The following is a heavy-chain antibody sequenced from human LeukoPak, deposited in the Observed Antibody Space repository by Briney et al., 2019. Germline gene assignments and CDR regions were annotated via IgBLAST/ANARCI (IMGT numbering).Heavy chain of an antibody. V-gene: IGHV1-3*03. J-gene: IGHJ4*02. CDR1: RYTFTDYA. Sequence: GASVKVSCKASRYTFTDYALHWVRQAPGQSLEWMGWITTGRGETRYSQEFRRRITFTRDTSASTVYMDLSDLRSEDTAVYYCARGGKQWRGGNYFDSWGQGTLVAVSS. CDR2: ITTGRGET. CDR3: ARGGKQWRGGNYFDS. D-gene: IGHD6-19*01.